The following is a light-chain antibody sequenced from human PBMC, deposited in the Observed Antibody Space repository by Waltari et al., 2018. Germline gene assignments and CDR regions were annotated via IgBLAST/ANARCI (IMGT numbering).Light chain of an antibody. J-gene: IGKJ1*01. CDR3: QQYNTWWT. V-gene: IGKV3-15*01. Sequence: EIELTQSPAILSLSPGERDPLSCRASQSVCSNLAWFQQKPGQAPRLLIYGVSSRATGIADRFSGSGSGTDFTLTISSLEPEDFAVYYCQQYNTWWTFGQGTKVEIK. CDR1: QSVCSN. CDR2: GVS.